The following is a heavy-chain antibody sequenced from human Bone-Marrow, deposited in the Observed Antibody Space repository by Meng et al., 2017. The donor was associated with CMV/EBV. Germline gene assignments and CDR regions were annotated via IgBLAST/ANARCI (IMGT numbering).Heavy chain of an antibody. CDR3: ARVGSSTSCYECYFDY. J-gene: IGHJ4*02. CDR1: GYSVSSNSAA. CDR2: TYYRSKWYN. V-gene: IGHV6-1*01. Sequence: HVPLPPPGPGLVKPSQTLSLTCPISGYSVSSNSAAWNWIRQSPSRGLEWLGRTYYRSKWYNDYAVSVKSRITINPDTSKNQFSLQLNSVTPEDTAVYYCARVGSSTSCYECYFDYWGQGTLVTVSS. D-gene: IGHD2-2*01.